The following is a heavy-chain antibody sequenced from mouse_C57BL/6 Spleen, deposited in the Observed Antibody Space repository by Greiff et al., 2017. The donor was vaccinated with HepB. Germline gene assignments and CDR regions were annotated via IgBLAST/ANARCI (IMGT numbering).Heavy chain of an antibody. V-gene: IGHV5-17*01. CDR3: ARPGTAYFDY. D-gene: IGHD4-1*01. CDR1: GFTFSDYG. CDR2: ISSGSSTI. Sequence: DVKLVESGGGLVKPGGSLKLSCAASGFTFSDYGMHWVRQAPEKGLEWVAYISSGSSTIYYADTVKGRFTISRDNAKNTLVLQMTSLRSEDTAIYYCARPGTAYFDYRGQGTTLTVSS. J-gene: IGHJ2*01.